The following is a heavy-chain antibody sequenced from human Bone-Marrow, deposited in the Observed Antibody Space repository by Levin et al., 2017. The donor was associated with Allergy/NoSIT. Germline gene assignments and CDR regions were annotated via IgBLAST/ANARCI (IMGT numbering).Heavy chain of an antibody. J-gene: IGHJ4*02. CDR3: ARVSTTFDD. CDR1: GGSIRSYY. Sequence: SPTLSLTCTVSGGSIRSYYWSWIRQPPGKGLECIGYISYSGSTNYSPSLKSRVTISLDSSKKHFSLKVNSVTAADTAVYYCARVSTTFDDWGQGTLVTVSS. D-gene: IGHD1-14*01. CDR2: ISYSGST. V-gene: IGHV4-59*01.